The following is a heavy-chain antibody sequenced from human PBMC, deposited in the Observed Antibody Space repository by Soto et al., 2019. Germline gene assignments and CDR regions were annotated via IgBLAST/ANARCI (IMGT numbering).Heavy chain of an antibody. CDR3: ARVYQGYSGYA. CDR1: GGSLSSYY. Sequence: SETLSLTCTVSGGSLSSYYWSWIRQPPGKGLEWIGSIYYSGSTYYNPSLKSRVTISVDTSKNQFSLKLSSVTAADTAVYYCARVYQGYSGYAWGQGTLVTVSS. CDR2: IYYSGST. V-gene: IGHV4-39*07. J-gene: IGHJ4*02. D-gene: IGHD5-12*01.